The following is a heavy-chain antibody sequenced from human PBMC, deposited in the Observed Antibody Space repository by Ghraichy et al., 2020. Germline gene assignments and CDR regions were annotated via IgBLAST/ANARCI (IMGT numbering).Heavy chain of an antibody. J-gene: IGHJ6*02. CDR3: ARVTIAARPDYYYYGMDV. Sequence: SETLPLTCTVSGGSISSYYWSWIRQPPGKGLEWIGYIYYSGSTNYNPSLKSRVTISVDTSKNQFSLKLSSVTAADTAVYYCARVTIAARPDYYYYGMDVWGQGTTVTVSS. CDR2: IYYSGST. V-gene: IGHV4-59*01. D-gene: IGHD6-6*01. CDR1: GGSISSYY.